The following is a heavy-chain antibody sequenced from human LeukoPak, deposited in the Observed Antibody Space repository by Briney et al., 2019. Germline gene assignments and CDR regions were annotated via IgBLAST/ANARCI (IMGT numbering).Heavy chain of an antibody. Sequence: SETLSLTCTVSGGAISSYYWSWIRQPAGKGLEWIGRIYTSGSTNYNPSLRSRVTISVDTSKNQFSLKLSSVTAADTAVYYCARLGKYRTTPSDYWGQGTLVTVSS. V-gene: IGHV4-4*07. D-gene: IGHD2/OR15-2a*01. CDR1: GGAISSYY. CDR3: ARLGKYRTTPSDY. CDR2: IYTSGST. J-gene: IGHJ4*02.